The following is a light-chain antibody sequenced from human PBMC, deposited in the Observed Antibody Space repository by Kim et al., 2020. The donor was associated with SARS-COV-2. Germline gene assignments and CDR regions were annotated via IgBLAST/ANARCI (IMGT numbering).Light chain of an antibody. CDR1: KSVSSY. CDR3: QLRSNWVFS. Sequence: PGERCNRSCRASKSVSSYLAWYQKKPGQAPRLLIYDASNRATGIPARFSGSGSGTDFTLTISSLEPEDFAVYYCQLRSNWVFSFGPGTKVDIK. J-gene: IGKJ3*01. CDR2: DAS. V-gene: IGKV3-11*01.